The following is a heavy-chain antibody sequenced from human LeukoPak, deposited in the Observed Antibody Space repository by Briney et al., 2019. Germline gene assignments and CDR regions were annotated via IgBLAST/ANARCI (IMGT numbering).Heavy chain of an antibody. CDR2: INHSGST. Sequence: SETLSLTCTVSGGSISSHYWSWIRQPPGKGLEWIGEINHSGSTNYNPSLKSRVTISVDTSKNQFSLKLSSVTAADTAVYYCARENRLDRPRFDYWGQGTLVTVSS. D-gene: IGHD1-1*01. CDR3: ARENRLDRPRFDY. CDR1: GGSISSHY. V-gene: IGHV4-34*01. J-gene: IGHJ4*02.